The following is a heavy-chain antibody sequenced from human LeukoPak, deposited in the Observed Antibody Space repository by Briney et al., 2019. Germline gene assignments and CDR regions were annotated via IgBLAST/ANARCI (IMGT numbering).Heavy chain of an antibody. D-gene: IGHD5-24*01. J-gene: IGHJ4*02. CDR2: IYSSGST. V-gene: IGHV4-61*02. CDR3: ARLDEMATLDY. Sequence: SETLSLTCTVSGGSISSGSYYWSWIRQPPGKGLEWIGCIYSSGSTNYNPSLKSRVTILLDTSKNQFSLNLNSVTAADTAVYYCARLDEMATLDYWGQGTLVTVSS. CDR1: GGSISSGSYY.